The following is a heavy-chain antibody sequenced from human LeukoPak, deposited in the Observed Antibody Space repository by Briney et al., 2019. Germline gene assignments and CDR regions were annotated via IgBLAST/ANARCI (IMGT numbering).Heavy chain of an antibody. CDR1: GGSISSGGYP. V-gene: IGHV4-30-2*01. J-gene: IGHJ4*02. D-gene: IGHD5-12*01. Sequence: SQTLSLTCAVSGGSISSGGYPWSWIRQPPGKGLEWIGYIYHSGSTYYNPSLKSRVTISVDRSKNQFSLKLSSVTAADTAVYYCARQYSGYDAFDYWGQGTLDTVSS. CDR3: ARQYSGYDAFDY. CDR2: IYHSGST.